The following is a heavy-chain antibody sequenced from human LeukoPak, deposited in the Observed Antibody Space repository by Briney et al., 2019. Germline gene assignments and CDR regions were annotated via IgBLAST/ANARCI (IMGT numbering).Heavy chain of an antibody. D-gene: IGHD1-26*01. CDR3: ARDRRSPRAFDI. J-gene: IGHJ3*02. CDR2: INPSGGST. V-gene: IGHV1-46*01. Sequence: GASVKVSCKASGYTFTSYYMHWVRQAPGQGLEWIGIINPSGGSTSYAQKFQGRVTMTRDTSTSTVYMELSSLRSEDTAVYYCARDRRSPRAFDIWGQGTMVTVSS. CDR1: GYTFTSYY.